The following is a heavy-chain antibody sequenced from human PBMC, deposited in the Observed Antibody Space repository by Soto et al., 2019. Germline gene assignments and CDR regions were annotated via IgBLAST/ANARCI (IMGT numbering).Heavy chain of an antibody. CDR2: ISSDGGST. CDR3: AREFEGYIAAAGDYYYYMDV. CDR1: GFTFSSYA. D-gene: IGHD6-13*01. Sequence: GGSLRLSCAASGFTFSSYAMHWVRQAPGKGLEYVSAISSDGGSTYYANSVRGRFTISRDNSKNTLYLQMGSLRADDLAVYYCAREFEGYIAAAGDYYYYMDVWGKGTTVTVSS. V-gene: IGHV3-64*01. J-gene: IGHJ6*03.